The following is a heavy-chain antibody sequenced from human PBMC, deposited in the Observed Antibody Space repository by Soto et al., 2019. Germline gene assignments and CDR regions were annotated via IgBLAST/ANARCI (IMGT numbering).Heavy chain of an antibody. Sequence: QVQLVESGGGVVQPGRSLRLSCAASGFTFSSYGMHWVRQAPGKGLGWVAIVSYDGSNKYYADSVKGRFTISRDNSRNTLYLQMNSLRAEDTAVYYCAKALGELSPESYDYWGQGTLVTVSS. CDR1: GFTFSSYG. CDR2: VSYDGSNK. J-gene: IGHJ4*02. CDR3: AKALGELSPESYDY. V-gene: IGHV3-30*18. D-gene: IGHD3-16*02.